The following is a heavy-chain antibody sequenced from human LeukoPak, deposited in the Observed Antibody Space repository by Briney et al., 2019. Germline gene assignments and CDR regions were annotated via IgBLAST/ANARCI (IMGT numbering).Heavy chain of an antibody. CDR3: ARDQYDTWSRRGNFDS. V-gene: IGHV3-7*03. D-gene: IGHD3-3*01. CDR2: IKLDGSEK. J-gene: IGHJ4*02. CDR1: GFTFGKYW. Sequence: GGSLRLSCVASGFTFGKYWMSWVRQAPGKGLEWVANIKLDGSEKNYVDSVKGRFTISRDNTKNSLYLQMNSLRVEDTAVSYCARDQYDTWSRRGNFDSWGQGTLVIVSS.